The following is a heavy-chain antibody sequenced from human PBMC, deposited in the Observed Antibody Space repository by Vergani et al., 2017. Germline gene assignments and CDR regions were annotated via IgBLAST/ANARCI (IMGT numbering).Heavy chain of an antibody. CDR1: GGTFSSYA. CDR2: IIPIFGTA. D-gene: IGHD2-21*02. CDR3: ARERALAYCGGYCYPIFDY. Sequence: QVQLVQSGAEVKKPGSSVKVSCKASGGTFSSYAISWVRQAPGQGLEWMGGIIPIFGTANYAQKFQGRVTITADESTSTAYMELSSLRSEDTAVYYCARERALAYCGGYCYPIFDYWGQGTLVTVSS. J-gene: IGHJ4*02. V-gene: IGHV1-69*01.